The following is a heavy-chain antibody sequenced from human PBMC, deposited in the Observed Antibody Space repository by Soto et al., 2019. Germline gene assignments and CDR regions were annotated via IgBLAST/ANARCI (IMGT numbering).Heavy chain of an antibody. D-gene: IGHD6-19*01. CDR3: ARGSSGCPPRLDY. J-gene: IGHJ4*02. CDR1: GGPLSSYY. V-gene: IGHV4-59*01. Sequence: QVQLQESGPGLVKPSETLSLNCTVSGGPLSSYYWSWIRQSPGEGLEWIGYIYYSGSTNYIPSLKSRVPISVHTSKNQFSLELSSVTAADTAVYYCARGSSGCPPRLDYWGQGTLVTVSS. CDR2: IYYSGST.